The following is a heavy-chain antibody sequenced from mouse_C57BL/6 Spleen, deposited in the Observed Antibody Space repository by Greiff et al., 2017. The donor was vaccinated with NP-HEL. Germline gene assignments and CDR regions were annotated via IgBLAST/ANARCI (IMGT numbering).Heavy chain of an antibody. CDR2: IDPETGGT. CDR3: TRSDSNGAWFAY. CDR1: GYTFTDYE. J-gene: IGHJ3*01. D-gene: IGHD2-5*01. V-gene: IGHV1-15*01. Sequence: QVQLQQSGAELVRPGASVTLSCKASGYTFTDYEMHWVKQTPVHGLEWIGAIDPETGGTAYNQKFKGKAILTADKSSSTAYMELRSLTSEDSAVYYCTRSDSNGAWFAYWGQGTLVTVSA.